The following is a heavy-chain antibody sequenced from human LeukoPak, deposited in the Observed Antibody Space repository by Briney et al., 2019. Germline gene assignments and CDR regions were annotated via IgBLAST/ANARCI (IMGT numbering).Heavy chain of an antibody. J-gene: IGHJ5*02. D-gene: IGHD1-7*01. CDR2: IIPIFGTA. CDR3: ARDNYAGANWFDP. V-gene: IGHV1-69*05. CDR1: GGTFSSYA. Sequence: SVKVSCKASGGTFSSYAISWVRQAPGQGLELMGGIIPIFGTANYAQKFQGRVTITTDESTSTAYMELSSLRSEDTAVYYCARDNYAGANWFDPWGQGTLVTVSS.